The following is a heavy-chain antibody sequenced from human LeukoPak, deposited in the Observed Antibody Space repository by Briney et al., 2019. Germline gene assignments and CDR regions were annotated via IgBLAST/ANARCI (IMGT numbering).Heavy chain of an antibody. Sequence: SQTLSLTCTVSGGSISSGGYYWSWIRQPPGKGLEWIGEINHSGSTNYNPSLKSRVTISVDTSKNQFSLKLSSVTAADTAVYYCARGRLLLWRYWFDPWGQGTLVTVSS. J-gene: IGHJ5*02. V-gene: IGHV4-30-2*01. CDR1: GGSISSGGYY. CDR2: INHSGST. D-gene: IGHD3-10*01. CDR3: ARGRLLLWRYWFDP.